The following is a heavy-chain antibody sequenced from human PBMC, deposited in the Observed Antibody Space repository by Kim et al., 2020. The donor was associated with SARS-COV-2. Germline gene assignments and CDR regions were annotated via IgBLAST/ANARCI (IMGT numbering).Heavy chain of an antibody. V-gene: IGHV1-46*01. CDR2: INHSGDGT. Sequence: ASVKVSCKASGYTFTNSYMHWVRQAPGQGLEWMGIINHSGDGTSYAQKFQGRVTITRDSSTSTMYMYLSSLRSDDTAVYYCARGAILEDWGQGTLVIVSS. J-gene: IGHJ4*02. D-gene: IGHD3-3*01. CDR1: GYTFTNSY. CDR3: ARGAILED.